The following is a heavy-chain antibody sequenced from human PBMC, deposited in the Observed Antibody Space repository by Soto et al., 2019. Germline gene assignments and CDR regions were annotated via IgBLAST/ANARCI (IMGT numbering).Heavy chain of an antibody. Sequence: QVQLQESGPGLVKPSETLSLTCTVSGGSISSYYWSWIRQPPGKGLEWIGYIYYSGSTNYNPSLTSRVTISVDTSKNQFSLKLSSVTAADTAVYYCAREGFWSGYYRGGPFDYWGQGTLVTVSS. CDR2: IYYSGST. D-gene: IGHD3-3*01. CDR1: GGSISSYY. V-gene: IGHV4-59*01. J-gene: IGHJ4*02. CDR3: AREGFWSGYYRGGPFDY.